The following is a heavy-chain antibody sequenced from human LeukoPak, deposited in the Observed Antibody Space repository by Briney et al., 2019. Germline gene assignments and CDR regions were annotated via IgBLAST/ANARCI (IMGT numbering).Heavy chain of an antibody. CDR1: GGSFSGYY. CDR3: ARNTAMGYFDY. V-gene: IGHV4-34*01. Sequence: PSETLSLTCAVYGGSFSGYYWSWIRQPPGNGLEWIGEINHSGSTNYNPSLKSRVTISVDTSKNQFSLKLSSVTAADTAVYYCARNTAMGYFDYWGQGTLVTVSS. J-gene: IGHJ4*02. CDR2: INHSGST. D-gene: IGHD5-18*01.